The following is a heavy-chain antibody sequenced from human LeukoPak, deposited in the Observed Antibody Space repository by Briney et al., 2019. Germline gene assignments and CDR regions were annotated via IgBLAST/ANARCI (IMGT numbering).Heavy chain of an antibody. CDR1: GFTFSDYY. V-gene: IGHV3-11*01. D-gene: IGHD3-22*01. J-gene: IGHJ4*02. CDR3: ARDTPDYYDSSGSGLDY. CDR2: ISSSGSTT. Sequence: PGGSLRLSCAASGFTFSDYYMSWIRQAPGKGLEWVSYISSSGSTTYYADSVKGRFTISRDNAKNSLYLQMNSLRAEDTAVYYCARDTPDYYDSSGSGLDYWGQGTLVTVSS.